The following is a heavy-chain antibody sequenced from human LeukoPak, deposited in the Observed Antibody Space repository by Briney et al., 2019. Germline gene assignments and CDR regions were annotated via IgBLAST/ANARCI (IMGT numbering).Heavy chain of an antibody. V-gene: IGHV4-59*01. CDR3: ARDACRGGYNRVCYYYYMDV. D-gene: IGHD5-24*01. J-gene: IGHJ6*03. CDR1: GGSISSYY. CDR2: IYYSGST. Sequence: SETLSLTCTVSGGSISSYYWSWIRQPPGKGLEWIGYIYYSGSTNYNPSLKSRVTISVDTSKNQFSLKLSSVTAADTAVYYCARDACRGGYNRVCYYYYMDVWGKGTTVTVSS.